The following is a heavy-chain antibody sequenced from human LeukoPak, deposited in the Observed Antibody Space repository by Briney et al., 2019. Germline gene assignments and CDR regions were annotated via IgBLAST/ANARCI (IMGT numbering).Heavy chain of an antibody. D-gene: IGHD4-11*01. J-gene: IGHJ4*02. CDR3: ARGGLQGQIDY. Sequence: ASVKVSCKASGYTFIDYYIHWVRQAPGQGLEWMGWINPNPNGGGTNYAQKFQGRVTMTRDTSISTAYMELSRLRSDDTAVYYCARGGLQGQIDYWGQGTLVTVSS. CDR1: GYTFIDYY. V-gene: IGHV1-2*02. CDR2: INPNPNGGGT.